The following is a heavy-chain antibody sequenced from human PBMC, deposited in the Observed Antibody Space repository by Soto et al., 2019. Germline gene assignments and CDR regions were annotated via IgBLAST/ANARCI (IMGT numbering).Heavy chain of an antibody. CDR1: GGTFSSYA. CDR3: AREYYYDRMVSDAFDI. J-gene: IGHJ3*02. D-gene: IGHD3-22*01. Sequence: QVQLVQSGAEVKKPGSLVKVSCKASGGTFSSYAISWGRQAPGQGLEWMGGIIPIFGTANYAQKFQGRVTITADKSTSTAYMELSSLRSEDTAVYYGAREYYYDRMVSDAFDIWGQGTMVTVAS. V-gene: IGHV1-69*06. CDR2: IIPIFGTA.